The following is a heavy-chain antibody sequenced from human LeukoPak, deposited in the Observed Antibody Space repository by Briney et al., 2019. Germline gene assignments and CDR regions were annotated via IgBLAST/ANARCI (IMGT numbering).Heavy chain of an antibody. Sequence: PSETLSLTCTVYGGSISGYYWSWIRQSPGKGLEWIGEINHSGSTNYNPSLMSRVTISVDTSKNQFSLKLSSVTAADTAVYYCARGIAAAAPRVRWFDPWGQGTLVTVSS. V-gene: IGHV4-34*01. CDR2: INHSGST. D-gene: IGHD6-13*01. CDR3: ARGIAAAAPRVRWFDP. CDR1: GGSISGYY. J-gene: IGHJ5*02.